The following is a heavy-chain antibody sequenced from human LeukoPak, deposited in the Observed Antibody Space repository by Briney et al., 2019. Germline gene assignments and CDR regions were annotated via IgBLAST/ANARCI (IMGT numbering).Heavy chain of an antibody. Sequence: ASVKVSCKASGYTFTNYDINWVRQATGQGGEGMGWVNPKSGYTGYAQKFQGRVTMTRDTSISTAYMELGSLRSEDTAVYYCARVTGSIDYWGQGTLVTVSS. D-gene: IGHD1-26*01. CDR3: ARVTGSIDY. CDR2: VNPKSGYT. J-gene: IGHJ4*02. CDR1: GYTFTNYD. V-gene: IGHV1-8*01.